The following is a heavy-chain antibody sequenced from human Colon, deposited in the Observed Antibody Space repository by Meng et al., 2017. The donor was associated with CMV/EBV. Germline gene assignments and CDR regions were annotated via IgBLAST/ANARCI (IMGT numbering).Heavy chain of an antibody. Sequence: PQPQESGPGLVKPSETLSLTCTVSDVSIKTTSYYWGWIRQPPGKGLEWIGSVYYNDSTYYNPSLKSRVTISIDTSNNQFSLKLTSVTAADTAVYFCARDWFVGATYNWFDPWGQGTLVTVSS. CDR1: DVSIKTTSYY. J-gene: IGHJ5*02. CDR2: VYYNDST. D-gene: IGHD1-26*01. CDR3: ARDWFVGATYNWFDP. V-gene: IGHV4-39*07.